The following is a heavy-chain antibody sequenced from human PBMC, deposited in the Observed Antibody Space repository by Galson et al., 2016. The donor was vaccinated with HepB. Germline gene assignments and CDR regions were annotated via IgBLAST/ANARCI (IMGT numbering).Heavy chain of an antibody. Sequence: ETLSLTCTVSSGSISSFDSYWGWIRQPPGEGLEWIGSVFHSGSTYYNPSLNSRLTISMDTSNNQFSLNLNSVTAADTALYYCARQTIVAVDYWGQGILVTVSS. CDR1: SGSISSFDSY. J-gene: IGHJ4*02. V-gene: IGHV4-39*01. D-gene: IGHD5-12*01. CDR3: ARQTIVAVDY. CDR2: VFHSGST.